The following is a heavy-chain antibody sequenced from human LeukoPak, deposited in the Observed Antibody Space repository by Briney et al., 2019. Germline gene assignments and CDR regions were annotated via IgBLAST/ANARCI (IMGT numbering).Heavy chain of an antibody. CDR1: GFTFSSYA. D-gene: IGHD6-19*01. V-gene: IGHV3-23*01. Sequence: GGSLRLSCAASGFTFSSYAMSWVRQAPGKGLEWVSAISGSGGSTYYADSVKGRFTISRDNSKNTLYLQMNSLRAEDTAVYYCASSSSGWYLVDYWGQGPWSPSPQ. CDR3: ASSSSGWYLVDY. CDR2: ISGSGGST. J-gene: IGHJ4*02.